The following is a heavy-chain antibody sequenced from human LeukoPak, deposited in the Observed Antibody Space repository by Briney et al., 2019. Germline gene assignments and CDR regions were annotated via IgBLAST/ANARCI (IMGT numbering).Heavy chain of an antibody. CDR3: AKGEFWTGIGEFFLY. CDR1: GFSFSSYG. Sequence: GRSLRLSCAAFGFSFSSYGMFWVRQAPGKGLEWVGVVSYDGSKQYYADSVKGRFTISRDNSKNTLYLQVDSLRAEDTAVYYCAKGEFWTGIGEFFLYWGQGTLVTVSS. V-gene: IGHV3-33*06. CDR2: VSYDGSKQ. J-gene: IGHJ1*01. D-gene: IGHD3/OR15-3a*01.